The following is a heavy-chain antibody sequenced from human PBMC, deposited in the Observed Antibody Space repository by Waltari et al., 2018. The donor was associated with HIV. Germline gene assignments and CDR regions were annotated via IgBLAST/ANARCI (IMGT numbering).Heavy chain of an antibody. CDR3: ARIGTFPHNYAIDF. CDR2: IKDDGSEK. J-gene: IGHJ6*02. CDR1: GLTFTHYW. Sequence: EVRLMESGGGLVQSGRSLRIPCAAPGLTFTHYWMRWVRQTPGKGLEWVAYIKDDGSEKYYMGSVKGRFTISRDNAKNSMFLQMNSLRAEDTAVYYCARIGTFPHNYAIDFWGQGTTVTVSS. V-gene: IGHV3-7*01. D-gene: IGHD1-26*01.